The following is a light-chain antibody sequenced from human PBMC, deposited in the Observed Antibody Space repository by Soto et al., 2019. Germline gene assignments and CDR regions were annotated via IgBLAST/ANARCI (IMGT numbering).Light chain of an antibody. CDR1: QSLSSY. Sequence: DIQLTQSPSSLSASVGDRVTITCRASQSLSSYLNWYQQKPGKAPKLLIYAASSLQSGVPSRFSGSGSGTDFTLTISCLQSEDFATYYCQQYENFPLTFGGGTKVDIK. J-gene: IGKJ4*01. CDR3: QQYENFPLT. V-gene: IGKV1-39*01. CDR2: AAS.